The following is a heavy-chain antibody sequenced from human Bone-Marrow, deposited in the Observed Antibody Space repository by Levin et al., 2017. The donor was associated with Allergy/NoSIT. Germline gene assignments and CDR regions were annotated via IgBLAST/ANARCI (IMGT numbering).Heavy chain of an antibody. Sequence: KSSETLSLTCSVSGGSISTDSFYWGWIRRPPGKGLEWIGDIYHSGSTFYNSSLKSRVTISVDPSMNQFSLKVNSVTAADTAVYFCARRYTVTTFDYWGRGTLVTVSS. CDR1: GGSISTDSFY. V-gene: IGHV4-39*01. CDR2: IYHSGST. D-gene: IGHD4-11*01. J-gene: IGHJ4*02. CDR3: ARRYTVTTFDY.